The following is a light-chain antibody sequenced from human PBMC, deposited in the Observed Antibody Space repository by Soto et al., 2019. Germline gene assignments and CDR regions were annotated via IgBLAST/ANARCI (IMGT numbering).Light chain of an antibody. CDR1: QTVNSDY. V-gene: IGKV3-20*01. J-gene: IGKJ4*01. CDR2: ATS. CDR3: QQYGSSPPLT. Sequence: EIVLTQSPGTLSLSPVETATLSCRASQTVNSDYLAWFQQRPGQAPRLLIFATSRRATDIPDRFSGSGSGTDFTLTISRLEPEDFAVYYCQQYGSSPPLTFGGGTKVDIK.